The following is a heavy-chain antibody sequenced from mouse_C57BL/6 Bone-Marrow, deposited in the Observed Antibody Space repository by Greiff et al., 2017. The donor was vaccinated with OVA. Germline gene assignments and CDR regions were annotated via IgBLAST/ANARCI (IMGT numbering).Heavy chain of an antibody. Sequence: VQLQQSGAELASPGASVTLSCKASGYTFTDHIMNWVKKRPGQGLEWIGRIYPVSGATNYNPKFMGKATFTVDRSSSTVYMVFNRLTSADHAVSNDLLWPALDYWGQGTLVTVSA. CDR3: LLWPALDY. J-gene: IGHJ3*01. CDR1: GYTFTDHI. V-gene: IGHV1-11*01. D-gene: IGHD2-1*01. CDR2: IYPVSGAT.